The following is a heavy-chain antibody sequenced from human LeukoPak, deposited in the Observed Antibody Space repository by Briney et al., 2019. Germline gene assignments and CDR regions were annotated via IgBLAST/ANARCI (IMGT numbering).Heavy chain of an antibody. D-gene: IGHD2-15*01. CDR2: IYYSGST. CDR1: GGSISSSRYY. J-gene: IGHJ4*02. V-gene: IGHV4-39*01. Sequence: SETLSLTCTVSGGSISSSRYYWGWIRQPPGTGLEWIGSIYYSGSTYYNPSLKSRVTISVDTSKNQFSLKLSSVTAADTAVYYCARRGYCSGGSCLDYWGQGALVIVSS. CDR3: ARRGYCSGGSCLDY.